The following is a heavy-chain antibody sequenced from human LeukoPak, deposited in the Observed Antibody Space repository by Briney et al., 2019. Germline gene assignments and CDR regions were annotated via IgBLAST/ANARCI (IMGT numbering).Heavy chain of an antibody. CDR2: INHSGST. V-gene: IGHV4-34*01. Sequence: SETLSLTCAVYGGSFSGYYWSWIRQPPGKGLEWIGEINHSGSTNYNPSLKSRVTISVDTSKNQFSLKLTSVTAADTAVYYCASLGVVPKDYWGQGTLVTVSS. D-gene: IGHD3-16*01. J-gene: IGHJ4*02. CDR3: ASLGVVPKDY. CDR1: GGSFSGYY.